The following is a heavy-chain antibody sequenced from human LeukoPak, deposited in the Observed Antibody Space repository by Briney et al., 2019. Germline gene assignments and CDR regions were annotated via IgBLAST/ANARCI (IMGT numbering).Heavy chain of an antibody. V-gene: IGHV4-34*01. CDR1: GGSFSGYY. CDR3: SGGPELLWFGELNY. D-gene: IGHD3-10*01. CDR2: INHSGST. J-gene: IGHJ4*02. Sequence: SETLSLTCAVYGGSFSGYYWSWIRQPPGKGLEWIGEINHSGSTNYNPSLKSRVTISVDTSKNQFSLKLSSVTAADTAVYYCSGGPELLWFGELNYWGQGTLVTVSS.